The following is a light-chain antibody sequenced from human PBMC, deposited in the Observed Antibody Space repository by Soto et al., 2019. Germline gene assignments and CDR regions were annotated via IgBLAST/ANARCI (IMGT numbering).Light chain of an antibody. Sequence: EIVLTQSPGTLSLSPGERATLSCRASQSVTRSSLAWYQQKPGQAPRLLISGASSRATGIPDRFSGSGSGTHFTLDISRLEPDDFAMYYCHQYGSSPWTFGQGTKVEIK. CDR3: HQYGSSPWT. CDR1: QSVTRSS. CDR2: GAS. V-gene: IGKV3-20*01. J-gene: IGKJ1*01.